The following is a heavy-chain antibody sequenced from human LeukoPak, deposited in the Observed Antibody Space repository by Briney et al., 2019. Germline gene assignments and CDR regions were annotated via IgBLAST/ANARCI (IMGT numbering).Heavy chain of an antibody. CDR3: AKEYSGRGPGHYYYYMDV. CDR2: IRNKANNYAT. V-gene: IGHV3-73*01. J-gene: IGHJ6*03. D-gene: IGHD1-26*01. Sequence: GGSLRLSCAASGFTFSGSGIHWVRQASGKGLEWVDRIRNKANNYATAYAASVKGRFTISRDDSKNTAYLQMDSLRPEDTAVYYCAKEYSGRGPGHYYYYMDVWGKGTTVTISS. CDR1: GFTFSGSG.